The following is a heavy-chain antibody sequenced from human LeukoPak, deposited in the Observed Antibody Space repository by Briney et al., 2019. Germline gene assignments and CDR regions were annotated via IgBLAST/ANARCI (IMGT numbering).Heavy chain of an antibody. V-gene: IGHV3-53*01. J-gene: IGHJ4*03. CDR2: MYASGHT. Sequence: GGSLRLSCVASGFTVRSNYISWVRQAPGKGLEWVSVMYASGHTYYADSVRGRFTISRDISQKTLYLQMSSLTADDTAVYYCATYRSAYQWTGYFDSWGQGTLVTVSS. CDR1: GFTVRSNY. CDR3: ATYRSAYQWTGYFDS. D-gene: IGHD6-19*01.